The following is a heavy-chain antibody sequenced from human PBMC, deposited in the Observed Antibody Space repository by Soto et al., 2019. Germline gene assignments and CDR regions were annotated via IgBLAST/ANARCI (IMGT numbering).Heavy chain of an antibody. Sequence: LSLTCTVSGASISGFYWSWIRKSAGKGLEWIGRIYATGTTDYNPSLKSRVMMSVDTSKKQFSLKLRSVTAADTAVYYCVRDGTKTLRAWFDPWGQGISVTVPQ. CDR1: GASISGFY. D-gene: IGHD1-1*01. J-gene: IGHJ5*02. CDR2: IYATGTT. V-gene: IGHV4-4*07. CDR3: VRDGTKTLRAWFDP.